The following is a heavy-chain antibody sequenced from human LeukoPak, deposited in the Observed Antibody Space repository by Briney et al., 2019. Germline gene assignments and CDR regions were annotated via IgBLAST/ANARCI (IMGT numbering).Heavy chain of an antibody. V-gene: IGHV3-11*01. Sequence: GASLRLSCEASGFTFEDYEMGWFRQAPGKGPEWILYISATGNTKYYADSVRGRFSISRDNAKSSLYLQMSTLRVEDTAVYYCARDRAFGVDFDYWGQGTLVTVSS. CDR1: GFTFEDYE. D-gene: IGHD3-16*01. CDR3: ARDRAFGVDFDY. CDR2: ISATGNTK. J-gene: IGHJ4*02.